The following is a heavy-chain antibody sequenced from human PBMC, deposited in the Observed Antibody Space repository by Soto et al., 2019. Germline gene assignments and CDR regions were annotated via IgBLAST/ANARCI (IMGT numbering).Heavy chain of an antibody. CDR1: GYTFTSYD. D-gene: IGHD3-3*01. CDR3: ARGRISGVHFDY. Sequence: QVQLVQSGAEVKKPGASVKVSCKASGYTFTSYDINWVRQATGQGLEWMGWMNPNSGNTGYAQKFQGRVTMTRNTSIRTAYMELTSLRSDDTAVYCCARGRISGVHFDYWGQGTLVTVSS. V-gene: IGHV1-8*01. J-gene: IGHJ4*02. CDR2: MNPNSGNT.